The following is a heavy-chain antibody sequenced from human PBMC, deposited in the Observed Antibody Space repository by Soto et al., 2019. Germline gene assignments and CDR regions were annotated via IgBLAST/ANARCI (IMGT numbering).Heavy chain of an antibody. Sequence: ASVKVSCKASGYTFTTYDINWVRQATGQGLEWMGWMNPNSGNTGYAQKFQDRVTMTRNTSINTAYLELSSLRSDDTAVYYCARGPYCSSTGCRRWVWFDPWGQGTPVTVSS. J-gene: IGHJ5*02. D-gene: IGHD2-2*01. V-gene: IGHV1-8*01. CDR1: GYTFTTYD. CDR2: MNPNSGNT. CDR3: ARGPYCSSTGCRRWVWFDP.